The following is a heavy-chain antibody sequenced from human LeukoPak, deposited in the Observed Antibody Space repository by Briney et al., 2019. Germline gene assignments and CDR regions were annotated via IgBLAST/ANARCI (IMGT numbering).Heavy chain of an antibody. V-gene: IGHV1-3*04. Sequence: ASVKVSCKASGYTFTRYAMHWVRQAPGQSLDWMGWINTGNGNTKYSPKFQGRVTLSRDTSANTVYMEVTSLRSEDAAVYYCATRSESSYGGVFDFWGQGSLVTVSS. CDR2: INTGNGNT. J-gene: IGHJ4*02. CDR3: ATRSESSYGGVFDF. D-gene: IGHD3-10*01. CDR1: GYTFTRYA.